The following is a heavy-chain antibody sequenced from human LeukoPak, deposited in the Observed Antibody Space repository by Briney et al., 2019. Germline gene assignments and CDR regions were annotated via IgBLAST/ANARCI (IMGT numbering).Heavy chain of an antibody. Sequence: ASVKVSCRASGYTFTGYYMHWVRQAPGQGLEWMGWINPNSGGTNYAQKFQGRVTMTRDTSISTAYMELSRLRSDDTAVYYCAGALLGYCSSTSCLDYWGQGTLSPSPQ. CDR2: INPNSGGT. V-gene: IGHV1-2*02. CDR3: AGALLGYCSSTSCLDY. J-gene: IGHJ4*02. CDR1: GYTFTGYY. D-gene: IGHD2-2*01.